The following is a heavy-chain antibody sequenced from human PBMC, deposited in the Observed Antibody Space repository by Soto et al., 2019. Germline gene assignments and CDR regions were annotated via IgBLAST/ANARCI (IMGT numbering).Heavy chain of an antibody. V-gene: IGHV1-69*12. CDR2: IIPIFGTA. J-gene: IGHJ6*02. D-gene: IGHD4-4*01. Sequence: QVQLVQSGAEVKKPGSSVKVSCKASGGTFSSYAISWVRQAPGQGLEWMGGIIPIFGTANYAQKFQGRVTITAAESTSPAFRELSRLRSEDTAGYYCASYPPPVTVSYYYYGMDVGGHGPTVTVSS. CDR1: GGTFSSYA. CDR3: ASYPPPVTVSYYYYGMDV.